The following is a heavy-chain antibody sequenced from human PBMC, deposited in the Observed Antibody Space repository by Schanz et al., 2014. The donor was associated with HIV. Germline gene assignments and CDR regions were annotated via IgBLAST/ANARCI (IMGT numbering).Heavy chain of an antibody. J-gene: IGHJ6*02. V-gene: IGHV3-30*03. CDR1: GFTFSSYG. CDR2: ISYDGSNK. CDR3: ARDWRPNYDFWSGSIGVIGMDV. Sequence: QVQLVESGGGVVQPGRSLRLSCAASGFTFSSYGMHWVRQAPGKGLEWVAVISYDGSNKYYVDSVKGRFTISRDNSKNTLYLQMNSLRAEDTAVYYCARDWRPNYDFWSGSIGVIGMDVWGQGTTVTVSS. D-gene: IGHD3-3*01.